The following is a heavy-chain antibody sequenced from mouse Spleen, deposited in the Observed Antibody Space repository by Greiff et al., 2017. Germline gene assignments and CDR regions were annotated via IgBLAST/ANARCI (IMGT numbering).Heavy chain of an antibody. D-gene: IGHD4-1*01. CDR2: IDPSDSYT. V-gene: IGHV1-50*01. J-gene: IGHJ2*01. CDR1: GYTFTSYW. Sequence: QVQLQQSGPELVKPGASVKISCKASGYTFTSYWMQWVKQRPGQGLEWIGEIDPSDSYTNYNQKFKGKATLTVDTSSSTAYMQLSSLTSEDSAVYYCARRKTGNFDYWGQGTTLTVSS. CDR3: ARRKTGNFDY.